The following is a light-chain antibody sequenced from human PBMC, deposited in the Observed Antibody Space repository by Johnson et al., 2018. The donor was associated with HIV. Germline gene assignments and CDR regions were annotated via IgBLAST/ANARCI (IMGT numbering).Light chain of an antibody. CDR2: DNN. Sequence: QSVLTQPPSVSAAPGQKVTISCSGSSSNIGNNDVSWYQHLPGAAPKLLIYDNNKRPSGIPDRFSGSKSGTSATLGITGLQTGDEADYYCGSWDSSLSAYVFGTGPKVTVL. J-gene: IGLJ1*01. V-gene: IGLV1-51*01. CDR1: SSNIGNND. CDR3: GSWDSSLSAYV.